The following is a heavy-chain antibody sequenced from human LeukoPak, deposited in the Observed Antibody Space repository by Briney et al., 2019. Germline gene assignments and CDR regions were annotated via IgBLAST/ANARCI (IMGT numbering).Heavy chain of an antibody. D-gene: IGHD3-3*01. CDR3: ARDRSYDFWSGYSTPDY. CDR2: IRYDGSNK. J-gene: IGHJ4*02. V-gene: IGHV3-33*01. Sequence: PGGSLRLSCAASGFTFSSYGMHWVRQAPGKGLEWVAVIRYDGSNKYYADPVKGRFTISRDNSKNTLDLQMSSLRAEDTAVYYCARDRSYDFWSGYSTPDYWGQGTLVTVSS. CDR1: GFTFSSYG.